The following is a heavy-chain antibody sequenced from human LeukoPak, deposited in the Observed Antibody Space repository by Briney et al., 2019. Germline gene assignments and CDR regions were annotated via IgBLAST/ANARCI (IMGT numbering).Heavy chain of an antibody. J-gene: IGHJ4*02. CDR1: GFTFSSYG. CDR2: ISGSGGST. D-gene: IGHD3-10*01. V-gene: IGHV3-23*01. Sequence: GGSLRLPCAASGFTFSSYGMSWVRQAPGKGLEWVSAISGSGGSTYYADSVKGRFTISRDNSKNTLYLQMNSLGAEDTAVYYCAKDSLPLYGSGSLYYFDYWGQGTLVTVSS. CDR3: AKDSLPLYGSGSLYYFDY.